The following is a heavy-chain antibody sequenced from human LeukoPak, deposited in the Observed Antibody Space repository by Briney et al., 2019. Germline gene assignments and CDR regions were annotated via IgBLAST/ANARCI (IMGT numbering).Heavy chain of an antibody. CDR2: ISGNTTYI. CDR3: ATSIVGLTYDEHFQH. J-gene: IGHJ1*01. Sequence: PGGSLRLSCAASGFTLFTYSINWVRQAPGKGLGWVSSISGNTTYIYYADSVKGRFTISRDNAKNSLYLQMNSLRAEDTAVYYCATSIVGLTYDEHFQHWGQGTLVTVSS. V-gene: IGHV3-21*01. CDR1: GFTLFTYS. D-gene: IGHD1-26*01.